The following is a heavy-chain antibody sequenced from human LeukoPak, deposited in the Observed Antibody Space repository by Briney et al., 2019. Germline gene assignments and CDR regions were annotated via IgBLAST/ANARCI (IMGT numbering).Heavy chain of an antibody. CDR1: CGTIITYS. J-gene: IGHJ3*02. Sequence: SVKISSKASCGTIITYSFSWVRQAPGQGRVWWGGIISIFGTANYSQKFHGRVTIITDESTSTAYMELSSMRTADNAAYYYAASRGVAVGMWGKGTSVTVSS. CDR3: AASRGVAVGM. V-gene: IGHV1-69*05. D-gene: IGHD6-6*01. CDR2: IISIFGTA.